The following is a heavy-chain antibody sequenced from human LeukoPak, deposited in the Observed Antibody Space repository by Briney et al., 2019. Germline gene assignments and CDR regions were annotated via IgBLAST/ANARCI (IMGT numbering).Heavy chain of an antibody. CDR2: INHSGST. CDR1: GGSFSGYY. V-gene: IGHV4-34*01. Sequence: SETLSLTCAVYGGSFSGYYWSWVRQPPGKGLEWIGEINHSGSTNYNPSLKSRVTISVDTSKNQFSLKLSSVTAADTAAYYCARRAPHYYDSSGYSKSFDYWGQGTLVTVSS. D-gene: IGHD3-22*01. J-gene: IGHJ4*02. CDR3: ARRAPHYYDSSGYSKSFDY.